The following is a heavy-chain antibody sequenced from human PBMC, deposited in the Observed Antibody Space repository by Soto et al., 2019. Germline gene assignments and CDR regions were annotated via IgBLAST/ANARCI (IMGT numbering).Heavy chain of an antibody. Sequence: VQLVQSGDEVKKPGASVKVSCKASGYKFKNYGIRWVRQDPGQGLEWMAWISVYHGNTKYAQKFQGRVSMTTDTSTSTAYMELSSLTSDDTAVYYCVRDRSLYYDASTGSYFFYAMDVWGQGTPVTFSS. CDR1: GYKFKNYG. CDR3: VRDRSLYYDASTGSYFFYAMDV. CDR2: ISVYHGNT. V-gene: IGHV1-18*01. D-gene: IGHD3-9*01. J-gene: IGHJ6*02.